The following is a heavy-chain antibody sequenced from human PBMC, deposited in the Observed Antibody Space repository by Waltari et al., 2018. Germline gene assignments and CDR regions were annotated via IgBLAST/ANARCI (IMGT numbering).Heavy chain of an antibody. V-gene: IGHV4-34*01. Sequence: QVQLQQWGAGLLKPSETLSPTCAVYGGSFSGYYWSWIRQPPGKGLEWIGEINHSGSTNYNPSLKSRVTISVDTSKNQFSLKLSSVTAADTAVYYCAGQITMVRGVISVYYYYGMDVWGQGTTVTVSS. D-gene: IGHD3-10*01. J-gene: IGHJ6*02. CDR3: AGQITMVRGVISVYYYYGMDV. CDR1: GGSFSGYY. CDR2: INHSGST.